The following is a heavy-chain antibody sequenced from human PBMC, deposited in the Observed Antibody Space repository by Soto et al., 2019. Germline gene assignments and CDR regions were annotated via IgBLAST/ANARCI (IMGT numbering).Heavy chain of an antibody. CDR1: GYSFTSYW. CDR2: IYPGDSDT. D-gene: IGHD5-12*01. V-gene: IGHV5-51*03. CDR3: AVSLRTYSGYDYGIDY. J-gene: IGHJ4*02. Sequence: EVQLVQSGAEVKKPGESLKISCKGSGYSFTSYWIGWVRQMPGKGLEWMGIIYPGDSDTRYSPSFQGQVTISADKSISTAYLQWSSLKASYTAMYYCAVSLRTYSGYDYGIDYWGQGTLVTVSS.